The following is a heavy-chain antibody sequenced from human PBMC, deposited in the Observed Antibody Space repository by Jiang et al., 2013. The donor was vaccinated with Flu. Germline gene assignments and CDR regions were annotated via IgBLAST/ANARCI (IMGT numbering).Heavy chain of an antibody. D-gene: IGHD2-21*01. V-gene: IGHV3-30*18. CDR3: AKDLTLYCGGDCSVFDY. CDR1: GLPFSISG. CDR2: ISFDGNNK. Sequence: ASGLPFSISGMHWVRPRLQARGVEWVAVISFDGNNKHYADSVKGRFTISRDNSNNTVSLHMNRLRLEDTAVYYCAKDLTLYCGGDCSVFDYWGRGTLVTVSS. J-gene: IGHJ4*02.